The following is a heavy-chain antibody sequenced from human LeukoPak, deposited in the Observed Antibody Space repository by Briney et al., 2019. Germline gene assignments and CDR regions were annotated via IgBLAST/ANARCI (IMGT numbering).Heavy chain of an antibody. CDR3: AREGMIYDFWSGPSLSPFDY. CDR2: IYYSGST. CDR1: GGSISSYY. D-gene: IGHD3-3*01. J-gene: IGHJ4*02. Sequence: SETLSLTCTVSGGSISSYYWSWIRQPPGKGLEWIGYIYYSGSTNYNPSLKGRVTISVDTSKNQFSLKLSSVTAADTAVYYCAREGMIYDFWSGPSLSPFDYWGQGTLVTVSS. V-gene: IGHV4-59*12.